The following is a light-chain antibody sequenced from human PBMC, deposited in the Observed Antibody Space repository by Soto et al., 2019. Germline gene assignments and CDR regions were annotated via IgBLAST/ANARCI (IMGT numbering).Light chain of an antibody. CDR3: GSYTTRSNYV. V-gene: IGLV2-14*01. CDR1: SSDVGAYNY. CDR2: DVS. J-gene: IGLJ1*01. Sequence: QSALTQPASVSGSPGQSITISCTGTSSDVGAYNYVSWYQQHPGKAPKLMIYDVSHRPSGVSHRFSGSKSGNTASLTISGLQAEDQADYSCGSYTTRSNYVFGTGTKVTV.